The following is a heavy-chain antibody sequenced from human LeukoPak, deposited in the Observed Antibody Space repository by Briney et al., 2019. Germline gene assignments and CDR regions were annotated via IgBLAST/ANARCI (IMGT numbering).Heavy chain of an antibody. D-gene: IGHD6-19*01. J-gene: IGHJ4*02. CDR1: GYTFTSYA. Sequence: ASVKVSCKASGYTFTSYAMNWVRQAPGQGLEWMGWINTNTGNPTYAQGFTGRFVFSLDTSVSTAYLQISSLKAEDTAVYYCARAKQSYSGWYSVTLLFWGQGTLVTVSS. V-gene: IGHV7-4-1*02. CDR2: INTNTGNP. CDR3: ARAKQSYSGWYSVTLLF.